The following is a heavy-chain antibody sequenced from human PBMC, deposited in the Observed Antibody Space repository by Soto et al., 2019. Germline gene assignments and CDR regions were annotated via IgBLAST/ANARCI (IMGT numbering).Heavy chain of an antibody. CDR3: ARISDEYSYGYSGPFDY. CDR1: GYSFTSYW. V-gene: IGHV5-51*01. Sequence: GESLKISCKGSGYSFTSYWIGWVRQMPGKGLEWMGIIYPGDSDTRYSPSFHGQVTISADKSISTAYLQWSSLKASDTAMYYCARISDEYSYGYSGPFDYWGHGTMVTVSS. D-gene: IGHD5-18*01. CDR2: IYPGDSDT. J-gene: IGHJ4*01.